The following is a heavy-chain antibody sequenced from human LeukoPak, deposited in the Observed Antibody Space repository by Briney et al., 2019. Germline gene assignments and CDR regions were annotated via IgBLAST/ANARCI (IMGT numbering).Heavy chain of an antibody. J-gene: IGHJ4*02. CDR2: IGPYNGNT. V-gene: IGHV1-18*01. D-gene: IGHD3-10*01. Sequence: ASVKVSCKASGYTFTSYGISWVRQAPGQGLEWMGWIGPYNGNTNYSQILQGRVTMTTDTSTSTAYMELGSLGSDDTAVYYCARDQDSLVRGVIGYWGQGTLVTVSS. CDR1: GYTFTSYG. CDR3: ARDQDSLVRGVIGY.